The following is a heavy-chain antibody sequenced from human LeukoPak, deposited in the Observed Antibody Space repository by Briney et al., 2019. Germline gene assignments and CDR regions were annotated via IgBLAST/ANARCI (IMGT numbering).Heavy chain of an antibody. CDR2: IRSKTYGGTP. J-gene: IGHJ4*02. CDR3: TRDQTPYY. CDR1: GFTFTTYS. V-gene: IGHV3-49*04. Sequence: PGGSLRLSCEASGFTFTTYSMTWVRQAPGKGLEWVGFIRSKTYGGTPGYAASVQGRFTISRDDSKGIAYLQMNSLKTEDTAVYYCTRDQTPYYWGQGTLVTVSS.